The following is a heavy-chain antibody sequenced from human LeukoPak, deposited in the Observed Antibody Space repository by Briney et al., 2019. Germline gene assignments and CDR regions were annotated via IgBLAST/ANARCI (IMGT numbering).Heavy chain of an antibody. D-gene: IGHD3-9*01. CDR1: GFTFSSYG. J-gene: IGHJ4*02. Sequence: PGGSLRLSCAASGFTFSSYGMHWVRQAPGKGLEWVAVISHDGSIKCYADSVKGRFTISRDNSKNTLYLQMNRLRAEDTAVYYCAKDSWPQLRYFDWQTDYWGQGTLVTVSS. CDR3: AKDSWPQLRYFDWQTDY. V-gene: IGHV3-30*18. CDR2: ISHDGSIK.